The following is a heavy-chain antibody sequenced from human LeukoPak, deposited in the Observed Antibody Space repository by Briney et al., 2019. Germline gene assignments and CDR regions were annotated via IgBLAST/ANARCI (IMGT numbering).Heavy chain of an antibody. J-gene: IGHJ4*02. CDR3: AKAVGATKAPYFDY. V-gene: IGHV3-23*01. D-gene: IGHD1-26*01. CDR1: GFTFSSYA. CDR2: ASGHGDST. Sequence: PGGSLRLSCAASGFTFSSYAMSWVRQAPGKGLEWVSAASGHGDSTYYADSVKGRFTISRDNSKNTLYLQMNSLRAEDTAVYYCAKAVGATKAPYFDYWGQGTLVTVSS.